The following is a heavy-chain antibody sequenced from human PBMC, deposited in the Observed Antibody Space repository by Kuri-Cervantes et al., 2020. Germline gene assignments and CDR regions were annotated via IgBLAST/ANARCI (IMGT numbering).Heavy chain of an antibody. Sequence: GESLKISCAASGFTFSSYDMHWVRQATGKGLEWVSAIGTAGDTYYPGSVKGRFTISRENAKNSLYLQTNSLRAGDTAVYYCARGLKYSSSWFESVAGGGWGTYYYYGMDVWGQGTTVTVSS. CDR2: IGTAGDT. V-gene: IGHV3-13*01. CDR3: ARGLKYSSSWFESVAGGGWGTYYYYGMDV. D-gene: IGHD6-13*01. J-gene: IGHJ6*02. CDR1: GFTFSSYD.